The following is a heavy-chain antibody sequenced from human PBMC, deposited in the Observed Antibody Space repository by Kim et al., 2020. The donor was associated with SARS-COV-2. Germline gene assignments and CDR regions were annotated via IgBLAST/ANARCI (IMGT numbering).Heavy chain of an antibody. D-gene: IGHD3-22*01. CDR2: INSDGSST. CDR3: ARVSFPRYYYDSSGYYQ. J-gene: IGHJ4*02. CDR1: GFTFSSYW. V-gene: IGHV3-74*01. Sequence: GGSLRLSCAASGFTFSSYWMHWVRQAPGKGLVWVSRINSDGSSTSYADSVKGRFTISRDNAKNTLYLQMNSLRAEDTAVYYCARVSFPRYYYDSSGYYQWVQGTLVTVSS.